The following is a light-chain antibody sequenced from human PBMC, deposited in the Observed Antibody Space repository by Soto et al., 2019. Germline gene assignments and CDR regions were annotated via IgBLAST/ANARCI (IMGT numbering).Light chain of an antibody. CDR1: SSDVGSYNL. CDR3: CSYAGSGTYV. Sequence: QSGLTQPASVSGSPGQTITISCTGNSSDVGSYNLVTRYQQHPGKAPKLMIYEVTKRPSGVSNRFSGSKSGNTASLTISGLQAEDEADYYCCSYAGSGTYVFGTGTKVTVL. J-gene: IGLJ1*01. CDR2: EVT. V-gene: IGLV2-23*02.